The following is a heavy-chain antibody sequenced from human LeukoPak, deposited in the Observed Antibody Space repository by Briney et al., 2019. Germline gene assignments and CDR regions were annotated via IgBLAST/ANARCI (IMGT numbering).Heavy chain of an antibody. CDR3: ASSGIAAAGTPFDY. J-gene: IGHJ4*02. V-gene: IGHV4-34*01. CDR2: IDHSGST. CDR1: GGSFSGYY. Sequence: SETLSLTCAVYGGSFSGYYWSWIRQPPGKGLEWIGEIDHSGSTNYNPSLKSRVTISVDTSKNQFSLKLSSVTAADTAVYYCASSGIAAAGTPFDYWGQGTLVTVSS. D-gene: IGHD6-13*01.